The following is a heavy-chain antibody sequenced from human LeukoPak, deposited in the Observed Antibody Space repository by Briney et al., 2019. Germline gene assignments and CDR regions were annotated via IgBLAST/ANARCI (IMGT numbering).Heavy chain of an antibody. D-gene: IGHD3-22*01. CDR2: LSDSGVYT. Sequence: PGGSLRLSCAASGFTFSNYAMTWVRQAPGKGLEWVSILSDSGVYTYYADSVKGRFTISRDNSNNMLYLQMNSLRAEDTAVYYCARDLGQYYDTSDNWFDPWGQGTLVTVSS. CDR1: GFTFSNYA. J-gene: IGHJ5*02. V-gene: IGHV3-23*01. CDR3: ARDLGQYYDTSDNWFDP.